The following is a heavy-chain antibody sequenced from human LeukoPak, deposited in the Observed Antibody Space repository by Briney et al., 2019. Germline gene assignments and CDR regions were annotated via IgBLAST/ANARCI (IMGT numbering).Heavy chain of an antibody. Sequence: GASVKVSCKASGYTFTSYGISWVRQAPGQGLEWMGWISAYNGNTNYAQKLQGRVTMTTDTSTSTAYMELRSLRSDDTAVYYCARDLTYCSGGSCYPDYWGQGTLVTVSS. J-gene: IGHJ4*02. CDR2: ISAYNGNT. V-gene: IGHV1-18*01. D-gene: IGHD2-15*01. CDR1: GYTFTSYG. CDR3: ARDLTYCSGGSCYPDY.